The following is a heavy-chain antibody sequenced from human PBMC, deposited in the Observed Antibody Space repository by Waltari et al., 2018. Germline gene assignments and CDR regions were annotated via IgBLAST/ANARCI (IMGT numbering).Heavy chain of an antibody. D-gene: IGHD1-26*01. Sequence: EVQLVESGGGLVQPGGSLRISCAASGFTFSCYAMSWLRQAPGKGLEWVSAISGSGGSTYYADSVKGRFTISRDNSKNTLYLQMNSLRAEDTAVYYCAKRAGAHPGRYYFDYWGQGTLVTVSS. CDR2: ISGSGGST. CDR3: AKRAGAHPGRYYFDY. V-gene: IGHV3-23*04. J-gene: IGHJ4*02. CDR1: GFTFSCYA.